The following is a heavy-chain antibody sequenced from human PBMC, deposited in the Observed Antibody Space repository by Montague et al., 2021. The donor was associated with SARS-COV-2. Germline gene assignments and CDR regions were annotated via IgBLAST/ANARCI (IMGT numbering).Heavy chain of an antibody. CDR1: GFSVSDFF. CDR2: INLAGDI. Sequence: SLRLSCAPSGFSVSDFFMSWVRQGPVRGLEWLSYINLAGDIYYEDSVKGGFIIYSDTYNNNAFLHLNSLGVDDAALYYCVRSLGSGYDLWGQGTLVTVSS. J-gene: IGHJ5*02. CDR3: VRSLGSGYDL. V-gene: IGHV3-53*01. D-gene: IGHD3-9*01.